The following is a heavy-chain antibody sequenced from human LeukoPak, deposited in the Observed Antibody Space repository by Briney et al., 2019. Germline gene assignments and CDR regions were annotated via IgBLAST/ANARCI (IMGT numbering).Heavy chain of an antibody. J-gene: IGHJ3*02. CDR2: IYYSGST. CDR1: GGSISSSSYY. D-gene: IGHD3-16*02. CDR3: ARAGRYYDYVWGSYRGDAFDI. V-gene: IGHV4-39*07. Sequence: PSETLSLTCTVSGGSISSSSYYWGWIRQPPGKGLEWIGSIYYSGSTYYNPSLKSRVTISVDTSKNQFSLKLSSVTAADTAVYYCARAGRYYDYVWGSYRGDAFDIWGQGTMVTVSS.